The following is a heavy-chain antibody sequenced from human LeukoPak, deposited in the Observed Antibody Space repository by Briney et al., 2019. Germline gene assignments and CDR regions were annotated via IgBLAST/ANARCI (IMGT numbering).Heavy chain of an antibody. J-gene: IGHJ4*02. CDR2: ISSSSSYI. Sequence: GGSLRLSCAASGFTFSSYSMNWVRQAPGKGLEWVSSISSSSSYIYYADSVKGRFTISRDNAKNSLYLQMNSLRAEDTAVYYCARDLAPRYSGYDLQPPEWEFGFDYWGQGTLVTVSS. CDR1: GFTFSSYS. V-gene: IGHV3-21*01. D-gene: IGHD5-12*01. CDR3: ARDLAPRYSGYDLQPPEWEFGFDY.